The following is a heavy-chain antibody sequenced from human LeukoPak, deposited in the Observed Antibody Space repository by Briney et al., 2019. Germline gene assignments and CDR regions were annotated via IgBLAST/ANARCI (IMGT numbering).Heavy chain of an antibody. D-gene: IGHD6-13*01. V-gene: IGHV3-74*01. CDR2: INSDGSST. CDR3: VRVDSSSWSPFDY. Sequence: GGSLRLSCAASVLTFSRYWMLWVRQAPGKGLVGVERINSDGSSTSYADSVKGRFTISRDNAQNTLYLKMNSVRAEDTAVYYCVRVDSSSWSPFDYWGQGTLVTVSS. CDR1: VLTFSRYW. J-gene: IGHJ4*02.